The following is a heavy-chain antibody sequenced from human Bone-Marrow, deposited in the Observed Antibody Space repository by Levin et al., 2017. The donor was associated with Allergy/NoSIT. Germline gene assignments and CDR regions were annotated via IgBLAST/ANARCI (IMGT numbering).Heavy chain of an antibody. Sequence: GESLKISFAASGFTFSSYAMSWVRQAPGKGLEWVSAISGSGGRTYYADSVKGRFTISRDNSKNTLYLQMNSLRAEDTAVYYCAKDSRSYYVCWFDPWGQGTLVTVSS. CDR1: GFTFSSYA. V-gene: IGHV3-23*01. CDR3: AKDSRSYYVCWFDP. CDR2: ISGSGGRT. J-gene: IGHJ5*02. D-gene: IGHD3-10*01.